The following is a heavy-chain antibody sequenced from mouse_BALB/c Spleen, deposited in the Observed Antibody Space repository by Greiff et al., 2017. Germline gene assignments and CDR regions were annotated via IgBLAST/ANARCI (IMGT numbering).Heavy chain of an antibody. CDR2: IDPETGGT. Sequence: VQLQQSGAELVRPGASVTLSCKASGYTFTDYEMHWVKQTPVHGLEWIGAIDPETGGTAYNQKFKGKATLTADKSSSTAYMELRSLTSEDSAVYYCTKIYYYGSSPSYYAMDYWGQGTSVTVSS. V-gene: IGHV1-15*01. D-gene: IGHD1-1*01. CDR1: GYTFTDYE. J-gene: IGHJ4*01. CDR3: TKIYYYGSSPSYYAMDY.